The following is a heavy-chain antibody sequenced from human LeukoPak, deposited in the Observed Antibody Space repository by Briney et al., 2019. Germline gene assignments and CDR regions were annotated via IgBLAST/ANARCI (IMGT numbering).Heavy chain of an antibody. CDR1: GFTFSIYV. Sequence: GSLRLSCAASGFTFSIYVMSWVRQPPGKGLEWIGSIYDSGSTYYNPSLKSRVTISVDTSKNQFSLKLNSVTAADTAVYYCARHYGPWGQGTLVTVSS. J-gene: IGHJ5*02. D-gene: IGHD3-10*01. V-gene: IGHV4-39*01. CDR3: ARHYGP. CDR2: IYDSGST.